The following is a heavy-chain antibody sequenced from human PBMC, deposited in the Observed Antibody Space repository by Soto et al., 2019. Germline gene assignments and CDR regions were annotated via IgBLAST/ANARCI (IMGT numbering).Heavy chain of an antibody. V-gene: IGHV1-2*04. D-gene: IGHD6-13*01. J-gene: IGHJ6*02. CDR3: AREAGGSHYYYYGMDV. CDR1: GYTFTSYD. CDR2: INPNSGGT. Sequence: GPVKVSCKASGYTFTSYDINWVRQAPGQGLEWMGWINPNSGGTNYAQKFQGWVTMTRDTSISTAYMELSRLRSDDTAVYYCAREAGGSHYYYYGMDVWGQGTTVTVSS.